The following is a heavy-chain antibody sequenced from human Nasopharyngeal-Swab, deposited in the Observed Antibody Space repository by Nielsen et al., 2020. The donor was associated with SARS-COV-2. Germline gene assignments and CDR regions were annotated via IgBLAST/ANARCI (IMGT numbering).Heavy chain of an antibody. V-gene: IGHV3-30-3*01. CDR3: ARTRRATVTTGAFDI. J-gene: IGHJ3*02. Sequence: GESLKISCAASGFTFTSYAMHWVRQAPGQGLEWMAVISYDGSNKYYADSAKGRFTISRDNSKNTLYLQMNSLRAEDMAVYYCARTRRATVTTGAFDIWGQGTMVTVSS. D-gene: IGHD4-11*01. CDR2: ISYDGSNK. CDR1: GFTFTSYA.